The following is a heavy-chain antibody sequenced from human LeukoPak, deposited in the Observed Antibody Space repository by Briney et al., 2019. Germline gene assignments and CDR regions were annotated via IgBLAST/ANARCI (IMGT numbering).Heavy chain of an antibody. Sequence: SETLSLTCTVSGYSISSGHYWGWIRQPPGKGLEWIGSIYHSGSTYYNPSLKSRVTISVDTSKNQFSLKLSSVTAADTAVYYCARDFSVYYYDSSGYRYNWFDPWGQGTLVTVSS. D-gene: IGHD3-22*01. J-gene: IGHJ5*02. CDR3: ARDFSVYYYDSSGYRYNWFDP. CDR2: IYHSGST. V-gene: IGHV4-38-2*02. CDR1: GYSISSGHY.